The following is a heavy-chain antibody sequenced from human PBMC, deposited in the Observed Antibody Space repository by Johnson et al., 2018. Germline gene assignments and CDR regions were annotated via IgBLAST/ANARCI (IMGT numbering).Heavy chain of an antibody. Sequence: VQLVQSGGGLVQPGRSLRLSCAASGFTFDDYAMHWVRPAPGRGLEWVSGISWNRGSIGYADSVKGRFTISRDNVKNTLYLQMNSLRAEDTAVYYCVRDVPLSLDVFDIWGQGTMVTVSS. CDR2: ISWNRGSI. CDR1: GFTFDDYA. V-gene: IGHV3-9*01. CDR3: VRDVPLSLDVFDI. J-gene: IGHJ3*02.